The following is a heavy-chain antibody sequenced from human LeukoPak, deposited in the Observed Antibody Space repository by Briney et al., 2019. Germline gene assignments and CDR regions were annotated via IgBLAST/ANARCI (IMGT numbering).Heavy chain of an antibody. CDR3: ADSRDTGYSSGWSNFDY. V-gene: IGHV3-23*01. CDR2: ISGSGGST. Sequence: PGGSLRLSCAASGFTFSSYAMSWVRQAPGKGLEWVSAISGSGGSTYYADSVKGRFTISRDNSKDTLYLQMNSLRAEDTAVYYCADSRDTGYSSGWSNFDYWGQGTLVTVSS. CDR1: GFTFSSYA. D-gene: IGHD6-19*01. J-gene: IGHJ4*02.